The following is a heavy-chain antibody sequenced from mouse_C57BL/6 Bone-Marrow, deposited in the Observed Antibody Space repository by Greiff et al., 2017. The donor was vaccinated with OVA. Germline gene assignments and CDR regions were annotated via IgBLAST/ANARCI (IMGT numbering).Heavy chain of an antibody. CDR1: GFTFSNYW. D-gene: IGHD2-5*01. V-gene: IGHV6-3*01. CDR3: TGHYSNSMYY. J-gene: IGHJ4*01. Sequence: EVQGVESGGGLVQPGGSMKLSCVASGFTFSNYWMNWVRQSPEKGLEWVAQIRLKSDNYATHYAESVKGRFTISRDDSKSSVYLQMNNLRAEEAGIYYCTGHYSNSMYYWGQGTSVTVSS. CDR2: IRLKSDNYAT.